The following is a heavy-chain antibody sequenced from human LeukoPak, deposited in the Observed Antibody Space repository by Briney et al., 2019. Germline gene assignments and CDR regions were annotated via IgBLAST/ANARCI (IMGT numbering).Heavy chain of an antibody. CDR1: GFTFSSYG. CDR2: IWYDGSNK. V-gene: IGHV3-33*01. D-gene: IGHD3-22*01. CDR3: ARETGYYNDSSGLGY. Sequence: GGSLRLSCAASGFTFSSYGMHWVRQAPGKGLEWVVVIWYDGSNKYYADSVKGRFTISRDNSKNTLYLQMNSLRAEDTAVYYCARETGYYNDSSGLGYWGQGTLVTVSS. J-gene: IGHJ4*02.